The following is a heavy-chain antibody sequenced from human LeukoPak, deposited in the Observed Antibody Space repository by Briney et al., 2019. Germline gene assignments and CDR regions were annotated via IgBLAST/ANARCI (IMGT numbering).Heavy chain of an antibody. CDR2: ITSSSGSI. Sequence: PGGSLRLSCAASGFTFSSYSMNWVRQAPGKGLEWLSYITSSSGSIYYADSVKGRFTISRDNAENTLYLQMSSLRAEDTALYYCARDRDGYNSSPFESWGQGTLVTVSS. CDR1: GFTFSSYS. V-gene: IGHV3-48*04. D-gene: IGHD5-24*01. J-gene: IGHJ4*02. CDR3: ARDRDGYNSSPFES.